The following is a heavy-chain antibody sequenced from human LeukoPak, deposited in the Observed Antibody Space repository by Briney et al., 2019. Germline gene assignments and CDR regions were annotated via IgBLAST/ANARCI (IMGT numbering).Heavy chain of an antibody. CDR3: ARSLYPSGSFFDY. V-gene: IGHV3-7*01. Sequence: GGSLRLSCAASGFTFSSYWMSWVRQAPGKGLEWVANIKQDGSEKYYVDSVKGRFTISRDNAKDSLYLQMNSLRAEDTAVYYCARSLYPSGSFFDYWGQGTLVTVSS. J-gene: IGHJ4*02. CDR2: IKQDGSEK. CDR1: GFTFSSYW. D-gene: IGHD6-13*01.